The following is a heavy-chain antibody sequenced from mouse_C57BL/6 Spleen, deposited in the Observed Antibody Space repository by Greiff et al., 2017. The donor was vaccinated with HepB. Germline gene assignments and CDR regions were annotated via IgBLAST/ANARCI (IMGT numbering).Heavy chain of an antibody. V-gene: IGHV5-2*01. J-gene: IGHJ4*01. CDR2: INSDGGST. CDR3: ARHRTVVGNAMDY. D-gene: IGHD1-1*01. Sequence: EVMLVESGGGLVQPGESLKLSCESNEYEFPSHDMSWVRKTPEKRLELVAAINSDGGSTYYPDTMEGRFIFSRDNPKKTLYLQLISLSSEDTAVYYCARHRTVVGNAMDYWGPGTSVTVSS. CDR1: EYEFPSHD.